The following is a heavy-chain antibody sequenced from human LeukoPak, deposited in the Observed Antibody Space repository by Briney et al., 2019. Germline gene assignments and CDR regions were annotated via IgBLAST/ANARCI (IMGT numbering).Heavy chain of an antibody. Sequence: GGSLRLTCAASGFTFSTYWMSWVRQAPGKGLEWVANIKQDESEKYYVDSVKGRFTTSRDNAKNSLYLQMNSLRAEDTAVYYCARYHGGGWDVWGQGTTVTVSS. CDR1: GFTFSTYW. V-gene: IGHV3-7*01. CDR2: IKQDESEK. D-gene: IGHD4-23*01. CDR3: ARYHGGGWDV. J-gene: IGHJ6*02.